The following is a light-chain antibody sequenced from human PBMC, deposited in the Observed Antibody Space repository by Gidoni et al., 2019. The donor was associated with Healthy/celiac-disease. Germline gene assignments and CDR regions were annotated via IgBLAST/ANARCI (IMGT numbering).Light chain of an antibody. CDR2: YYSDADK. CDR1: SDITVISYN. CDR3: KNWPSNASRV. J-gene: IGLJ3*02. V-gene: IGLV5-37*01. Sequence: QPVLTHPPSSSASPGDSASLTCTFPSDITVISYNIYWYHQTPGRPPSYLLYYYSDADKGQGSGVPSRFSGSKDASAKTGVLLISGLQSEDEADYYCKNWPSNASRVFGGGTKLTVL.